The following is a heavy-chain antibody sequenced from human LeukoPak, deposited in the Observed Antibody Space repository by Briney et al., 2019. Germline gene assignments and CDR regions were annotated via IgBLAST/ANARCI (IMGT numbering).Heavy chain of an antibody. CDR2: IYYSGST. CDR3: ASGVSTWGGYRCGFDY. V-gene: IGHV4-59*01. CDR1: GGSISSYY. Sequence: SETLSLTCTVSGGSISSYYWSWIRQPPGKGLEWIGYIYYSGSTNYNPSLKSRVTISVDTSKNQFSLKLCSVTAADTAVYYCASGVSTWGGYRCGFDYWGQGPLVTVSS. J-gene: IGHJ4*02. D-gene: IGHD3-16*02.